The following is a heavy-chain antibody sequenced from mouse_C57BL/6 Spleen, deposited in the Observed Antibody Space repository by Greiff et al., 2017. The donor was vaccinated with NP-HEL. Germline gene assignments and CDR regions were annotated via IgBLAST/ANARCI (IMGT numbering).Heavy chain of an antibody. CDR1: GYTFTNYW. CDR2: IYPGGGYT. CDR3: ARGGLRQDYFDY. D-gene: IGHD2-4*01. Sequence: VKLQESGAELVRPGTSVKMSCKASGYTFTNYWIGWAKQRPGHGLEWIGDIYPGGGYTNYNEKFKGKATLTADKSSSTAYMQFSSLTSEDSAIYYCARGGLRQDYFDYWGQGTTLTVSS. V-gene: IGHV1-63*01. J-gene: IGHJ2*01.